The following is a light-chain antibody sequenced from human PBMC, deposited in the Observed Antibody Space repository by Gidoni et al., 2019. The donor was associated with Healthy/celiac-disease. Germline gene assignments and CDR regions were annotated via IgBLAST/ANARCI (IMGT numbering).Light chain of an antibody. CDR3: QQYGSSLTWT. CDR2: GAS. V-gene: IGKV3-20*01. CDR1: QSVSSSY. J-gene: IGKJ1*01. Sequence: IVLTQSPGTLSLSPGERATLSCRASQSVSSSYLAWYQQKPGQAPRLLIYGASSRATGIPDRFSGSGSGTDFTLTISRLDPEDFAVYYCQQYGSSLTWTFGQGTKVEIK.